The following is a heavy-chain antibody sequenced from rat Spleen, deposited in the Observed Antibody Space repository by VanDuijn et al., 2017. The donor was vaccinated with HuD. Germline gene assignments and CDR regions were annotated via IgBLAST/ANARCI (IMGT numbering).Heavy chain of an antibody. D-gene: IGHD1-4*01. V-gene: IGHV5-29*01. J-gene: IGHJ2*01. CDR2: ITNDGTST. CDR1: GFAFSDYA. CDR3: TSEPTRVYFDY. Sequence: EVQLVESDGGLVQPGRSLKLSCVASGFAFSDYAMAWVRQAPGKGLEWVTTITNDGTSTYYRDSVKGRFSISRDNAKSALSLQMDSLRSEDTATYYCTSEPTRVYFDYWGQGVMVTVSS.